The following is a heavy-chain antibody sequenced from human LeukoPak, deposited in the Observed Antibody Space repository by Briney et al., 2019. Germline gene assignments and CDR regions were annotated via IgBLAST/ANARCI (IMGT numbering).Heavy chain of an antibody. J-gene: IGHJ3*02. CDR3: ASGSGSYFRSAFDM. CDR1: GYTFTSYD. Sequence: ASVKVSCKASGYTFTSYDINWVRQATGQGLEWMGWMNPNSGNTGYTHKFQDRVTMTRNTSISTAYMELSSLRSQDTAVYYCASGSGSYFRSAFDMWGQGTMVTVSS. CDR2: MNPNSGNT. V-gene: IGHV1-8*01. D-gene: IGHD3-10*01.